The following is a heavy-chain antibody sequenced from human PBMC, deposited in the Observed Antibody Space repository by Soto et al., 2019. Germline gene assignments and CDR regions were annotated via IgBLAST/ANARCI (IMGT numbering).Heavy chain of an antibody. CDR3: ATGVVASYVYFHY. D-gene: IGHD3-16*01. Sequence: GGSLRLSGAASGFTVNSNYMSWVRQAPGKGPEWVSVIYIGDTASYADFAKGRFTISRDNSKNTLYLQMTSLRADDRAVYYCATGVVASYVYFHYWGLGTLVTLSS. J-gene: IGHJ1*01. V-gene: IGHV3-53*01. CDR2: IYIGDTA. CDR1: GFTVNSNY.